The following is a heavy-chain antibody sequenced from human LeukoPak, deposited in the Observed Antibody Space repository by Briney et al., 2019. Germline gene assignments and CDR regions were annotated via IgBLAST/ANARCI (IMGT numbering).Heavy chain of an antibody. CDR2: INGGKGNI. V-gene: IGHV1-3*01. J-gene: IGHJ4*02. D-gene: IGHD3-3*01. CDR3: ARDEARITIFGVAGYFDY. CDR1: GYIFTSYA. Sequence: ASVKVSCKASGYIFTSYAMHWVRQAPGQRLEWMGWINGGKGNIKYSQKFQGRVTITRDTSASTAYMVLSSLRSEDTAVYYCARDEARITIFGVAGYFDYWGQGTLVTVSS.